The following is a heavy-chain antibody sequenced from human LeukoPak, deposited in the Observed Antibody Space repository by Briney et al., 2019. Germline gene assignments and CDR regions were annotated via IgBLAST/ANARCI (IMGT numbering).Heavy chain of an antibody. Sequence: ASVKVSCKVSGYTLTELSMRWVRQAPGKGLEWMGGFDPEDGETIYAQKFQGRVTMTRDTSTSTVYMELSSLRSEDTAVYYCARDSSAAAGTPLDYWGQGTLVTVSS. CDR3: ARDSSAAAGTPLDY. CDR2: FDPEDGET. V-gene: IGHV1-24*01. D-gene: IGHD6-13*01. J-gene: IGHJ4*02. CDR1: GYTLTELS.